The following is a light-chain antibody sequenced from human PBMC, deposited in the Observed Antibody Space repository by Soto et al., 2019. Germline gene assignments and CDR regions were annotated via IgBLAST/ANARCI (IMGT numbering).Light chain of an antibody. V-gene: IGLV4-69*01. CDR3: QTWGTGIHYV. CDR1: SGHSSYA. CDR2: LNSDGSH. J-gene: IGLJ1*01. Sequence: VLTQSPSASASLGASVKLTCTLSSGHSSYAIAWHQQQPEKGPRYLMKLNSDGSHSKGDGIPDRFSGSSSGAERYLTTSSLQSEDEADYYCQTWGTGIHYVFGTGTKLTVL.